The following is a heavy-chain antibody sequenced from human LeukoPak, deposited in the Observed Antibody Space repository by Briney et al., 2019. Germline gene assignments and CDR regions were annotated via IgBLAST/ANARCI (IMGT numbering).Heavy chain of an antibody. D-gene: IGHD2-2*02. J-gene: IGHJ5*02. Sequence: ASVKVSCKASGYTFTSYGITWVRQAPGQGLEWMGWISAYNGNTNYAQKLQGRVTMTTDTSTSTAYMELRGLRSDDTAVYYCARGGGYCSSTSCYTGLIRGWFDPWGQGTLVTVSS. CDR1: GYTFTSYG. CDR3: ARGGGYCSSTSCYTGLIRGWFDP. CDR2: ISAYNGNT. V-gene: IGHV1-18*01.